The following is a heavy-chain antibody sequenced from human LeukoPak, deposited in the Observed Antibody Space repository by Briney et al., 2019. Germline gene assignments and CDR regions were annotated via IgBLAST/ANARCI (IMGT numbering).Heavy chain of an antibody. V-gene: IGHV1-18*01. Sequence: GASVTVSCNACVYTFSNYGISWVRQAPGQGLEWMGWISAYNGNTNYAQKLQGRVTMTTDTSTSTAYLELRSLSSDDTAVYYCARDGTISDYYYYMDVWGKGTTVTVSS. CDR2: ISAYNGNT. CDR1: VYTFSNYG. CDR3: ARDGTISDYYYYMDV. J-gene: IGHJ6*03. D-gene: IGHD1-7*01.